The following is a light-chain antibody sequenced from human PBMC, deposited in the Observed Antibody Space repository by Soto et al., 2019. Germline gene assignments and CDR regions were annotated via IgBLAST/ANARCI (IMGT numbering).Light chain of an antibody. J-gene: IGKJ1*01. CDR1: QSVNGL. V-gene: IGKV3-11*01. Sequence: EIMLKQSPATLSLSPGERATLSCRASQSVNGLLGWYQQRPGQAPRLLISDASKRATGIPARFGGSGFGTDFTLTISSLQPEDFAVYYCQQYNNWPRTFGQGTKVDIK. CDR2: DAS. CDR3: QQYNNWPRT.